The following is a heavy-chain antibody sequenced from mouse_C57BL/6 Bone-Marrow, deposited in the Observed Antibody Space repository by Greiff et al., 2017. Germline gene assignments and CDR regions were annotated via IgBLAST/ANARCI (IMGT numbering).Heavy chain of an antibody. Sequence: QVQLQQPGAELVKPGASVKLSCKASGYTFTSYWMHWVKQRPGQGLEWIGIIHPNSGSTNYNEKFKSKATLTVDKSSSTAYMQLSSLTSEASAVYYCARWRVRRFDYWGQGTTLTVSS. CDR1: GYTFTSYW. D-gene: IGHD2-14*01. CDR3: ARWRVRRFDY. V-gene: IGHV1-64*01. J-gene: IGHJ2*01. CDR2: IHPNSGST.